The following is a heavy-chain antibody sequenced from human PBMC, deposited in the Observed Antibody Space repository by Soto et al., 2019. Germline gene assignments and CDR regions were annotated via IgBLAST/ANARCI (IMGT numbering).Heavy chain of an antibody. CDR1: GVSVSSDRYY. Sequence: QVQLQESGPGLVRPSETLSLTCTVSGVSVSSDRYYWSWVRQPPGKGLEFIGFVYSSGYTYYSPSLKRRVTVSLDTSMNHLSLNLSSVTAADTALYYCARTPGDIAAAGWYFDLWGRGTLVTVSS. D-gene: IGHD6-13*01. CDR3: ARTPGDIAAAGWYFDL. V-gene: IGHV4-61*01. CDR2: VYSSGYT. J-gene: IGHJ2*01.